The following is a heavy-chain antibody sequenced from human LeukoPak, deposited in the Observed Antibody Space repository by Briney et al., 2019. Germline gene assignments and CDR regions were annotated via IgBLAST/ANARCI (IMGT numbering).Heavy chain of an antibody. CDR3: ARERQVVTASYFDY. V-gene: IGHV3-21*01. CDR1: GFTFSSYS. CDR2: ISSSSSYI. D-gene: IGHD2-21*02. J-gene: IGHJ4*02. Sequence: GGSLRLSCAASGFTFSSYSMNWVRQAPGKGLEWVSSISSSSSYIYYADSVKGRFTISRDNAKNSLYLQMNSLRAEDTAVYYCARERQVVTASYFDYWGQGTLVTVFS.